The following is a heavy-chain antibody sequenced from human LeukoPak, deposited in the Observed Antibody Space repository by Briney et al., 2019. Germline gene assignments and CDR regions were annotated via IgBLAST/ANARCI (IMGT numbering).Heavy chain of an antibody. CDR1: GGSFSGYY. J-gene: IGHJ4*02. Sequence: SETLSLTCAVCGGSFSGYYWLWIRQPPGKGLEWIGEINHSGGTLYNPSIKSRVTISLDTSKNHFSLRLSPVTAADTAVYYCARGPSPNADPFDSWGQGTLVSVSS. CDR3: ARGPSPNADPFDS. D-gene: IGHD4/OR15-4a*01. CDR2: INHSGGT. V-gene: IGHV4-34*01.